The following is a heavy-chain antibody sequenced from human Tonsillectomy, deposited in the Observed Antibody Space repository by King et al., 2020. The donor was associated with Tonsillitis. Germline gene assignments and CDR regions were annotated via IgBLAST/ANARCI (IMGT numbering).Heavy chain of an antibody. CDR1: GFTFSNYA. CDR2: ISYDGSNK. CDR3: ARDALSDFWSGGGVAFDY. J-gene: IGHJ4*02. V-gene: IGHV3-30-3*01. D-gene: IGHD3-3*01. Sequence: VQLVESGGGVVQPGRSLRLSCAASGFTFSNYAMHWVRQAPGKGLEWVALISYDGSNKFYADSVKGRFTISRDNSKNTLYVQMNSLRAEDTAVYYWARDALSDFWSGGGVAFDYWGQGTLVPVSS.